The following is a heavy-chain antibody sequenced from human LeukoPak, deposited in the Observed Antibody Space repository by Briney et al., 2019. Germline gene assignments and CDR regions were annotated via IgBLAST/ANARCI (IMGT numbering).Heavy chain of an antibody. D-gene: IGHD6-19*01. CDR2: ISSSSSYI. CDR1: GFTSSR. J-gene: IGHJ3*02. CDR3: ASRGSSGWYFDI. V-gene: IGHV3-21*01. Sequence: GGSLRLSCAAPGFTSSRMNWVRQAPGKGLEWVSSISSSSSYIYYADSVKGRFTISRDNAKNSLYLQMNCLRAEGTAVYYCASRGSSGWYFDIWGQGTMVTVSS.